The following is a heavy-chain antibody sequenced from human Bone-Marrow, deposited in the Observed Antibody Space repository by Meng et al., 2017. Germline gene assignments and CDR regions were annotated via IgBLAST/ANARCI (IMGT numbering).Heavy chain of an antibody. Sequence: GESLKISCAASGFTFSGYWMHWVRQAPGKGLEWVSRIKNDGSSTMYADSVKGRFTITRDNVKNTLYLQMNSLRAEDTAVYYCAKSDWFDPWGQGTLVTVSS. CDR3: AKSDWFDP. J-gene: IGHJ5*02. V-gene: IGHV3-74*03. CDR2: IKNDGSST. CDR1: GFTFSGYW.